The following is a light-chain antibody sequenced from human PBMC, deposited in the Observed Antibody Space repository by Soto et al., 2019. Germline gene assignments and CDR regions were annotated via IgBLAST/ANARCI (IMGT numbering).Light chain of an antibody. CDR3: SSYTSANTYV. CDR2: EVN. J-gene: IGLJ1*01. V-gene: IGLV2-14*01. CDR1: RSDVVGYNS. Sequence: QSALTQPASVSGSPGQSVTISCSGSRSDVVGYNSVSWYQQMPGKAPQLLIYEVNNRPSGVSDRFSASKSGNTASLTISGLQAEDEADYYCSSYTSANTYVFGTGTKLTVL.